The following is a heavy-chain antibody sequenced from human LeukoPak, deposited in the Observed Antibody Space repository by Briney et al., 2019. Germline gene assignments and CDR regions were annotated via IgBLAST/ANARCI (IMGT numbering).Heavy chain of an antibody. CDR1: GFTFSGAA. Sequence: SGGSLRLSCAASGFTFSGAAMHWVRQAPGKGLEWVGRIRSKANSYATAYAASVQGRFTISRDDSQNTVYLQMNSLKTDDTAVYYCTRGYCTYNTCWGLDHWGQGTLVIVSS. CDR3: TRGYCTYNTCWGLDH. J-gene: IGHJ4*02. D-gene: IGHD2-8*01. CDR2: IRSKANSYAT. V-gene: IGHV3-73*01.